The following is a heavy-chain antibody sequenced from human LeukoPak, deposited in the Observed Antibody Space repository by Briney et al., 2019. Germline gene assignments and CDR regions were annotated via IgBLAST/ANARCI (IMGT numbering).Heavy chain of an antibody. CDR3: AKDLLYGMDV. CDR2: ISYDGSNK. Sequence: PGGSLRLSCAASGFTFSSYGMHWVRQAPGKGLEWVAVISYDGSNKYYADSVKGRFTISRDNSKNTLYLQMNSLRAEDTAVHYCAKDLLYGMDVWGQGTTVTVSS. J-gene: IGHJ6*02. CDR1: GFTFSSYG. V-gene: IGHV3-30*18.